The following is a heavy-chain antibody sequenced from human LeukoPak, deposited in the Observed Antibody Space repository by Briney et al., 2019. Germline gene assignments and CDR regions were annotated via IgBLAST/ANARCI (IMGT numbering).Heavy chain of an antibody. CDR3: AKNSEQGAPAPLDY. J-gene: IGHJ4*02. V-gene: IGHV3-23*01. D-gene: IGHD4/OR15-4a*01. CDR1: GFTFSSYA. Sequence: GGSLRLSCAASGFTFSSYAMSWVRQAPGKGLEWVSVISGSGVSAYYADSVKGRFTISRDNSKNTLYLQMNSLRAEDTAVYYCAKNSEQGAPAPLDYWGQGTLVTVSS. CDR2: ISGSGVSA.